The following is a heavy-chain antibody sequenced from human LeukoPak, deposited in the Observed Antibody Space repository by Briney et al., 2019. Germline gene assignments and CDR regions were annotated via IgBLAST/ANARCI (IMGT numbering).Heavy chain of an antibody. D-gene: IGHD5-12*01. CDR1: GFTFSSYA. CDR3: AKDRKWLRSNGYYGMDI. V-gene: IGHV3-23*01. CDR2: ISGSGGST. J-gene: IGHJ6*02. Sequence: GGSLRLSCAASGFTFSSYAMSWVRQAPGKGLEWVSAISGSGGSTYYADSVKGRFTIPRDNPNNTLYLQMNSLRAEDTAVYYCAKDRKWLRSNGYYGMDIGGQGKTVTVS.